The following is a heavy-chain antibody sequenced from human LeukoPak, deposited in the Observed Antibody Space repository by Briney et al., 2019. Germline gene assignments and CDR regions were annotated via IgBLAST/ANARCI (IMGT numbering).Heavy chain of an antibody. CDR2: ISAYNGNT. J-gene: IGHJ5*02. CDR3: SRTAARISAAGPRTYNGFGP. CDR1: GYTLTSYG. Sequence: ASVKVSCKASGYTLTSYGISWVRQAPGQGLEWMGWISAYNGNTNYAQKLQGRVTMTTDTSTSTAYMELRSLRSDDTAVYYCSRTAARISAAGPRTYNGFGPWGQGTLVTVSS. D-gene: IGHD6-13*01. V-gene: IGHV1-18*01.